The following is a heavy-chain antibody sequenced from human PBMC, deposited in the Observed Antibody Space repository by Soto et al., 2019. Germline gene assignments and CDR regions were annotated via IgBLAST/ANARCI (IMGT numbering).Heavy chain of an antibody. CDR3: ARGRYSSSSSWFDP. Sequence: QVQLQESGPGLVKPSQTLSLSCTVSGGSISSGGYYWSWIRQHPGKGLEWIGYIYYSGSTYYNPSLKRRVNISVDTSKNQFSLNLRSVTAADTAVYYCARGRYSSSSSWFDPWGQGTLVTVSS. D-gene: IGHD6-6*01. CDR2: IYYSGST. V-gene: IGHV4-31*03. CDR1: GGSISSGGYY. J-gene: IGHJ5*02.